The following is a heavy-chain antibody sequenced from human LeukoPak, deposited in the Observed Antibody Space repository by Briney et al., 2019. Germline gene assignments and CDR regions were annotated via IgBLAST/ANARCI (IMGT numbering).Heavy chain of an antibody. J-gene: IGHJ4*02. D-gene: IGHD3-22*01. CDR1: GFIFSSYA. CDR2: ISGSGGST. V-gene: IGHV3-23*01. Sequence: GGSLRLSCAASGFIFSSYAMSWVRQAPGKGLEWVSAISGSGGSTYYADSVKGRFTISRDNSKNTLYLQMNSLRAEDTAVYYCAKLTIVSYYYDSSGYYQDSIFDYWGQGTLVTVSS. CDR3: AKLTIVSYYYDSSGYYQDSIFDY.